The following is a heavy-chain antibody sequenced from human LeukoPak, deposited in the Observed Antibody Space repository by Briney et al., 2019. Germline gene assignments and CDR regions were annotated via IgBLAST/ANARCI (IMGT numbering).Heavy chain of an antibody. CDR3: AKDLDPLYSSSWYCFDY. J-gene: IGHJ4*02. CDR2: ISGSGGST. CDR1: GFTFSDYY. V-gene: IGHV3-23*01. Sequence: RGSLRLSCEASGFTFSDYYMSWIRQAPGKGLEWVSAISGSGGSTYYADSVKGRFTISRDNSKNTLYLQMNSLRAEDTAVYYCAKDLDPLYSSSWYCFDYWGQGALVTVSS. D-gene: IGHD6-13*01.